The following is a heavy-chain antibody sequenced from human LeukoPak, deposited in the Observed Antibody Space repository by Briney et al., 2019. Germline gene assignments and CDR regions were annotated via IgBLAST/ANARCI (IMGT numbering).Heavy chain of an antibody. J-gene: IGHJ4*02. V-gene: IGHV4-59*01. Sequence: SETLSLTCTVSGGSISSYYWSWIRQPPGKGLEWIGYIYYSGSTNYNPSLKSRVTISVDTSKNQFSLKLSSVTAADTAVYYCARGSFLLSAWDYWGQGTLVTVSS. CDR3: ARGSFLLSAWDY. CDR1: GGSISSYY. D-gene: IGHD2-15*01. CDR2: IYYSGST.